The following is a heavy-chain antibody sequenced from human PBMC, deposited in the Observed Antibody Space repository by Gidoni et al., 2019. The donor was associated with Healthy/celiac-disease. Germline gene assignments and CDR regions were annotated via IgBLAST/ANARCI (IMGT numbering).Heavy chain of an antibody. V-gene: IGHV6-1*01. CDR2: TYYRSKWYN. CDR1: GDSVSRTSAA. D-gene: IGHD6-19*01. Sequence: QVQLQQSGPGLVKPSQTLSLTCAISGDSVSRTSAAWNWIRQSPSRGLEWLGRTYYRSKWYNDYAVSVKSRITINPDTSKNQFSLQLNSVTPEDTAVYYCALVRAVAGGYYYGMDVWGQGTTVTVSS. J-gene: IGHJ6*02. CDR3: ALVRAVAGGYYYGMDV.